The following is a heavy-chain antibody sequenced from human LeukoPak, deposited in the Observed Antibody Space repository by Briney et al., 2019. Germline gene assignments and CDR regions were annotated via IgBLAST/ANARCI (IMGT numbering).Heavy chain of an antibody. CDR1: GYTFTSYY. CDR2: INPSGGST. J-gene: IGHJ1*01. V-gene: IGHV1-46*01. Sequence: ASVNVSCKASGYTFTSYYMHGVRQAPGQGLEGMGIINPSGGSTSYAQKFQGRVTMTRDTSTSTVYMELSSLRSEDTAVYYCARDQDDYDSRGEYFQHWGQGTLVTVSS. D-gene: IGHD3-22*01. CDR3: ARDQDDYDSRGEYFQH.